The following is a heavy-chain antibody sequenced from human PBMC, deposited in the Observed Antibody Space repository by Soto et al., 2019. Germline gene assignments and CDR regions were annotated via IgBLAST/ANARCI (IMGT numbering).Heavy chain of an antibody. Sequence: PGGSLRLSCAASGFTFKNYWMTWARQAPGKGLEWVANIKEDGSEKYYEASVEGRFTISRDNAKRSLYLQMNGLRADDTAVYYCARLLSGPCFDHWGQGALVTVSS. CDR1: GFTFKNYW. D-gene: IGHD6-25*01. J-gene: IGHJ4*02. CDR3: ARLLSGPCFDH. V-gene: IGHV3-7*05. CDR2: IKEDGSEK.